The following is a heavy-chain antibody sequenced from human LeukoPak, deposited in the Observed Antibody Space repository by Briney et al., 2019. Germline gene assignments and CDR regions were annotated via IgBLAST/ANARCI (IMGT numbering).Heavy chain of an antibody. V-gene: IGHV3-13*01. CDR3: VREARGYHYTYFDY. J-gene: IGHJ4*02. D-gene: IGHD5-18*01. Sequence: GGSLRLSCTASGFTLGSHDMHWVRQTTGEGLEWVAAIASGFQTFYAGSVKGRFTVSREDAKNPLYLQMNSLRAGDTAVYYCVREARGYHYTYFDYWGQGTLVTVSS. CDR2: IASGFQT. CDR1: GFTLGSHD.